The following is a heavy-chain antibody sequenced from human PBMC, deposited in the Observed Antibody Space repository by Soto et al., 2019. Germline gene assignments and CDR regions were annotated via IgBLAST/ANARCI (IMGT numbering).Heavy chain of an antibody. V-gene: IGHV3-43*02. CDR2: VNADGSDR. CDR1: GFTFEDYA. J-gene: IGHJ4*02. CDR3: AKARFYFDSSPYDS. Sequence: EVQLVESGGGVVQLGGSLRLSCAASGFTFEDYALHWVRQSSGKGPEWVSLVNADGSDRYYADSVKGRFTISRDNSKDSLYLQMNSLRPEDTAIYYCAKARFYFDSSPYDSWGPGTLVTV. D-gene: IGHD3-22*01.